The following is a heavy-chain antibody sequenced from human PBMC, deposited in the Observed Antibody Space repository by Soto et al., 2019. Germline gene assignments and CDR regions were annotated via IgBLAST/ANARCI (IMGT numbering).Heavy chain of an antibody. CDR1: GFTFSSYA. Sequence: GGSLRLSCAASGFTFSSYAMSWVRQAPGKGLEWVSAISGSGGSTYYADSVKGRFTISRDNSKNTLYLQMNSLRAEDTAVYYCAKDRVVPAAIDYTPFDPWGQRTLVTVSS. V-gene: IGHV3-23*01. CDR2: ISGSGGST. CDR3: AKDRVVPAAIDYTPFDP. J-gene: IGHJ5*02. D-gene: IGHD2-2*01.